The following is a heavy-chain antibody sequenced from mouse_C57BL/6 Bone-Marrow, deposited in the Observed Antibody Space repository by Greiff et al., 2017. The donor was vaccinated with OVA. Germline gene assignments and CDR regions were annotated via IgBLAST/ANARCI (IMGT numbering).Heavy chain of an antibody. J-gene: IGHJ3*01. CDR2: IYPGDGDT. Sequence: QVQLQESGAELVKPGASVKISCKASGYAFTSYWMNWVKQRPGQGLEWIGQIYPGDGDTNYNAKFKGKATLTADKSSSTAYLQLNSLTSEDSAVDFWVRAFAYWGQGTPVTVSA. CDR3: VRAFAY. CDR1: GYAFTSYW. V-gene: IGHV1-80*01.